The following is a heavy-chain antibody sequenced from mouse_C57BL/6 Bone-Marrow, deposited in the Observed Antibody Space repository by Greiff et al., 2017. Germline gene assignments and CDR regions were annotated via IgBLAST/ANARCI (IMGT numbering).Heavy chain of an antibody. Sequence: QVQLQQPGAELVMPGASVKLSCKASGYTFTSYWMHWVKQRPGQGLEWIGEIDPSDSYTNYNQKFKGKSTLTVDKSSSTAYMQLSSLTSEDSAVXYCASQIYYYGSSPSYYAMDYWGQGTSVTVSS. CDR2: IDPSDSYT. D-gene: IGHD1-1*01. CDR1: GYTFTSYW. CDR3: ASQIYYYGSSPSYYAMDY. V-gene: IGHV1-69*01. J-gene: IGHJ4*01.